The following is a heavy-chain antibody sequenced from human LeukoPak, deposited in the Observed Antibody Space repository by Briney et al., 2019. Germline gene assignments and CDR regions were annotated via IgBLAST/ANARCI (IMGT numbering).Heavy chain of an antibody. Sequence: PSETLSLTCTVSGGSISNYYWSWIRQPAGKGVEWIGRVYTSGSTNYNPCLKRRGTISVDTSKNQSSLRLSSVTAAATAVYYCARDWQYYYGSGSPMFDPWGQGTLVTVSS. J-gene: IGHJ5*02. CDR1: GGSISNYY. CDR2: VYTSGST. CDR3: ARDWQYYYGSGSPMFDP. V-gene: IGHV4-4*07. D-gene: IGHD3-10*01.